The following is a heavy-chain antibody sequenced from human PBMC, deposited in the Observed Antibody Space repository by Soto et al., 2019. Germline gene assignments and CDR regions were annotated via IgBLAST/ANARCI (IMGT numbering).Heavy chain of an antibody. V-gene: IGHV3-48*02. CDR3: ARDFPSYYYYDSSGYYPSSHFDY. J-gene: IGHJ4*02. D-gene: IGHD3-22*01. CDR2: ISSSSSTI. Sequence: GGSKRVSCTASGFNISSYSMNWVRQDTGKGLEWVSYISSSSSTIYYADSVKGRFTISRDNAKNSLYLQMNSLRDEDTAVYYCARDFPSYYYYDSSGYYPSSHFDYWGQGTLVTVSS. CDR1: GFNISSYS.